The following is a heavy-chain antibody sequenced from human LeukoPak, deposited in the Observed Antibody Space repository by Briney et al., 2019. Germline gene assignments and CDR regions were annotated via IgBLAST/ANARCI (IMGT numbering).Heavy chain of an antibody. V-gene: IGHV3-23*01. D-gene: IGHD2-15*01. J-gene: IGHJ6*02. CDR3: AKGGRGSYYGMDV. CDR2: IIPNGDNT. Sequence: GGSLRLSCAASGFTLSSYTISWVRQAPGKGLEWVSAIIPNGDNTHYADLVKGRFTMSRENSKNTVYLQINSLRADDTAVFYCAKGGRGSYYGMDVWGQGTTVTASS. CDR1: GFTLSSYT.